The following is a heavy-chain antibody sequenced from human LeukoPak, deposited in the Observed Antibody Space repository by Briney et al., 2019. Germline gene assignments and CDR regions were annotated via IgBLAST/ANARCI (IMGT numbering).Heavy chain of an antibody. CDR3: AKVYSSSWYVRDAFDI. CDR2: ISGSGGST. Sequence: GGSLRLSCAASGFTFSSYAMSWVRQAPGKGLEWVSAISGSGGSTYYADSVKGRFTISRDNSKNTLYLQMNSLRAEDTAVYYCAKVYSSSWYVRDAFDIWGQGTMVTVSS. CDR1: GFTFSSYA. J-gene: IGHJ3*02. V-gene: IGHV3-23*01. D-gene: IGHD6-13*01.